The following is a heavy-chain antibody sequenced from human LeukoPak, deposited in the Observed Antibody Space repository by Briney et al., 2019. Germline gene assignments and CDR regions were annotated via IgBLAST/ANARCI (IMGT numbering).Heavy chain of an antibody. V-gene: IGHV1-69*05. CDR3: ARDPAHYYDSSGLDAFDI. D-gene: IGHD3-22*01. CDR1: GGTFSSYA. Sequence: SVKVSCKASGGTFSSYAISWVRQAPGQGLEWMGRIIPIFGTANYAQKFQGRVTITTDESTSTAYMELSSLRSEDTAVYYCARDPAHYYDSSGLDAFDIWGQGTMVTVSS. CDR2: IIPIFGTA. J-gene: IGHJ3*02.